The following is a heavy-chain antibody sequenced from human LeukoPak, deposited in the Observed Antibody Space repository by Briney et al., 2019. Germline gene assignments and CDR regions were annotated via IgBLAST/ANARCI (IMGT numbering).Heavy chain of an antibody. Sequence: SGTLSLTCTVPGGSISRYYWSWIRPPPGKGLEWIGYIYYSGSTNYNLSLKSRVTISIDTSKIQCSLQLRAVIAADTAVYYCARGASVAGTGLSSQQYYHGMDVWGQGTTVTVSS. J-gene: IGHJ6*02. CDR1: GGSISRYY. V-gene: IGHV4-59*01. CDR2: IYYSGST. D-gene: IGHD6-19*01. CDR3: ARGASVAGTGLSSQQYYHGMDV.